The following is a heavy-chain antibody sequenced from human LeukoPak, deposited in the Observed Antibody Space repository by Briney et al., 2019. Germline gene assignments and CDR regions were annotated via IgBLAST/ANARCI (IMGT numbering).Heavy chain of an antibody. D-gene: IGHD2-2*01. CDR2: IYHSGST. J-gene: IGHJ4*02. CDR3: ARLGYCSSTSCYGHHLYYFDY. V-gene: IGHV4-30-2*01. CDR1: GGSISSGGYY. Sequence: SETLSLTCTVSGGSISSGGYYWSWIRQPPGKGLEWIGYIYHSGSTYYNPSLKSRVTISVDRSKNQFSLKLSSVTAADTAVYYCARLGYCSSTSCYGHHLYYFDYWGQGTLVTVSS.